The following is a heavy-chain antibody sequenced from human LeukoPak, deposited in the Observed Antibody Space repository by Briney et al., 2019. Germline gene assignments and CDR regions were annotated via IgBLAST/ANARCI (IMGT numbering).Heavy chain of an antibody. J-gene: IGHJ6*03. CDR1: GYSFTSYW. CDR3: ARVPVLLWFGESNYYYYMDV. D-gene: IGHD3-10*01. V-gene: IGHV5-51*01. Sequence: GESLKISCKGSGYSFTSYWIGWVRQMPGKGLEWMGIIYPGDSDTRYSPSFQGQVTISADKSISTAYLQWSSLKASDTAMYYCARVPVLLWFGESNYYYYMDVWGKGTTVTVSS. CDR2: IYPGDSDT.